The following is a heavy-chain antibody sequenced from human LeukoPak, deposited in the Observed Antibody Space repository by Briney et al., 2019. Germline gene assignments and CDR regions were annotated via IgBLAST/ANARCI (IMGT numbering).Heavy chain of an antibody. J-gene: IGHJ4*02. CDR1: GGSFSGYY. D-gene: IGHD3-16*02. CDR2: INHSGST. V-gene: IGHV4-34*01. Sequence: KPSETLSLTCAVYGGSFSGYYWSWIRQPPGKGLEWIGEINHSGSTNYNPSLKSRVTISVDTSENQFSLKLSSVTAADTAVYYCARMYYDYVWGSYRSLDYWGQGTLVTVSS. CDR3: ARMYYDYVWGSYRSLDY.